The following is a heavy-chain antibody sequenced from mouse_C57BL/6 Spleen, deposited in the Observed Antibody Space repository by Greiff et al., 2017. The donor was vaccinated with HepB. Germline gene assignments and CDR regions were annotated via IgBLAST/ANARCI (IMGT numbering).Heavy chain of an antibody. D-gene: IGHD1-1*01. J-gene: IGHJ1*03. CDR1: GYTFTSYW. CDR3: ARTTTVSHWYFDV. Sequence: QVQLQQPGAELVKPGASVKLSCKASGYTFTSYWMHWVKQRPGQGLEWIGMIHPNSGSTNYNEKFKSKATLTVDKSSSTAYMQLSSLTSEDSAVYYCARTTTVSHWYFDVWGTGTTVTVSS. CDR2: IHPNSGST. V-gene: IGHV1-64*01.